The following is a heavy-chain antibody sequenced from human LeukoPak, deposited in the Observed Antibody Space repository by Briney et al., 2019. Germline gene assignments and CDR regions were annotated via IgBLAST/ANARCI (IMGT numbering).Heavy chain of an antibody. Sequence: GGSLRLSCAASGFTFSSYAMSWVRQAPGKGLEWVSAIGGSGGSTYYADSVKGRFTISRDNSKNTLYLQMNSLRAEDTAVYYCAKTYPPRHHDYGDNFDYWGQGTLVTVSS. J-gene: IGHJ4*02. CDR3: AKTYPPRHHDYGDNFDY. D-gene: IGHD4-17*01. CDR1: GFTFSSYA. V-gene: IGHV3-23*01. CDR2: IGGSGGST.